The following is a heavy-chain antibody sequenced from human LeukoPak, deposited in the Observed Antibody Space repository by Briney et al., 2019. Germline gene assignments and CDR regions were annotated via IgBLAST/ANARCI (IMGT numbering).Heavy chain of an antibody. V-gene: IGHV3-23*01. Sequence: GGSLRLSCAAAAFTFSTYAMSWVRQAPGKGLEWVSGISGSGGSTYYGDFVKGRLTIARDNSKNTLYLQMNSLRAEHTAVYYCAKDLAAGGYYYDMDVWGQGTTVTVSS. D-gene: IGHD3-16*01. J-gene: IGHJ6*02. CDR2: ISGSGGST. CDR1: AFTFSTYA. CDR3: AKDLAAGGYYYDMDV.